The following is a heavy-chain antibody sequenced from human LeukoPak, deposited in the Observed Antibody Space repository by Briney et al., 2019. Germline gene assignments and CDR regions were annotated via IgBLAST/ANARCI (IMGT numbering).Heavy chain of an antibody. D-gene: IGHD3-10*01. CDR1: GGSISSSSYY. J-gene: IGHJ3*02. Sequence: SETLSLTCTVSGGSISSSSYYWGWIRQPPGKGLEWIGSIYYSGSTYYNSSLKSRVTISVDTSKNQFSLKLSSVTAADTAVYYCARDSEYYGSGSYYNAEPGAFDIWGQGTMVTVSS. CDR2: IYYSGST. CDR3: ARDSEYYGSGSYYNAEPGAFDI. V-gene: IGHV4-39*07.